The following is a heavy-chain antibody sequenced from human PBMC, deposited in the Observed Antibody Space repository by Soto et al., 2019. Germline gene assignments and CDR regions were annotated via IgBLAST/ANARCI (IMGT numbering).Heavy chain of an antibody. CDR1: GAALNSGNYY. D-gene: IGHD2-21*01. Sequence: NLSETLSLTCSVSGAALNSGNYYWSRIRQVPGKGLEWIGHIYVTGAVDYNPSLRDRITISQDTSERQFSLNLRLVTAADTAVYYCARLRIATNNYKWFDPWGQGTLVTVSS. J-gene: IGHJ5*02. CDR2: IYVTGAV. CDR3: ARLRIATNNYKWFDP. V-gene: IGHV4-31*03.